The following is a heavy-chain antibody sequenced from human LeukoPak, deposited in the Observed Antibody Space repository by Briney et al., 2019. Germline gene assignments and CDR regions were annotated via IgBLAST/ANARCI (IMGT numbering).Heavy chain of an antibody. J-gene: IGHJ3*02. CDR2: ISSSSSYI. CDR1: GFTFSSYN. D-gene: IGHD3-9*01. V-gene: IGHV3-21*01. CDR3: ARTTPFQIYDILAGSRYGAFDI. Sequence: PGGSLRLSCAASGFTFSSYNMNWVRQAPGKGLEWVSSISSSSSYIYYADSVKGRFTISRDNAKNSLYLQMNSLRAEDTAVYYCARTTPFQIYDILAGSRYGAFDIWGQGTMVTVSS.